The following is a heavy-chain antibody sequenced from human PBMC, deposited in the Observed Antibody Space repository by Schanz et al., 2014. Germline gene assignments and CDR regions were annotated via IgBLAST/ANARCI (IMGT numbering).Heavy chain of an antibody. J-gene: IGHJ5*02. CDR3: ARAGYDADNWFDP. Sequence: EVQLLESGGGLVQPGGSLRLSCAASGFTFSSYSMNWVRQAPGKGLEWVSYISSASSTINYADSVKGRFTISRDNAKNSLFLQMNSLRAEDTAVYYCARAGYDADNWFDPWGQGTLVTVYS. CDR2: ISSASSTI. D-gene: IGHD2-2*01. CDR1: GFTFSSYS. V-gene: IGHV3-48*01.